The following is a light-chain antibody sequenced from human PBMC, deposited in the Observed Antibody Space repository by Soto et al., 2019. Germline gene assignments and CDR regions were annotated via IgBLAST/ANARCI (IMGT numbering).Light chain of an antibody. J-gene: IGKJ3*01. CDR2: DAF. V-gene: IGKV1-33*01. CDR1: QDIDRY. CDR3: QQYESLAS. Sequence: DIQMTQSPSSLSASVGDRVTITCQASQDIDRYLNWYQQKPGKAPKLLIYDAFRLETGVPPRFSGDGYGTDFTLIIHSLQPEDTGTYYCQQYESLASFGPGTKVDL.